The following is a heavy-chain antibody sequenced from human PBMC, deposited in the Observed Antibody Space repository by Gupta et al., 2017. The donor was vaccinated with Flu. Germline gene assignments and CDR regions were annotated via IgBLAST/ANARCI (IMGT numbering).Heavy chain of an antibody. CDR2: IYYSGST. CDR3: ARDMLANGMDV. V-gene: IGHV4-59*01. Sequence: QVQLQESGPGLVKPSETLSLTCTVSGGSISSYYWSWIRQPPGKGLEWIGYIYYSGSTNYNPSLKSRVTISVDTSKNQFSLKLSSVTAADTAVYYCARDMLANGMDVWGQGTTVTVSS. CDR1: GGSISSYY. D-gene: IGHD3-10*02. J-gene: IGHJ6*02.